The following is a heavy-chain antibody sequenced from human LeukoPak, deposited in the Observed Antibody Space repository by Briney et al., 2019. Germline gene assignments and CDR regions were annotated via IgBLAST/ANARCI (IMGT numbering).Heavy chain of an antibody. D-gene: IGHD5-24*01. CDR2: INPSGGST. CDR3: ARDGGDGYNYEGVDAFDI. CDR1: GYTFTSYY. V-gene: IGHV1-46*01. J-gene: IGHJ3*02. Sequence: ASVKVSCKASGYTFTSYYMHWVRQAPGQGLEWMGIINPSGGSTSYAQKFQGRVTMTRDTSTSTVYMELSSLRSEDTAVYYFARDGGDGYNYEGVDAFDIWGQGTMVTVSS.